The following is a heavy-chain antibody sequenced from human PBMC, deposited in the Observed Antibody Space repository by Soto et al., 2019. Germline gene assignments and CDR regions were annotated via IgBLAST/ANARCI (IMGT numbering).Heavy chain of an antibody. D-gene: IGHD6-19*01. V-gene: IGHV4-39*01. J-gene: IGHJ4*02. CDR3: ATVTRIAVAGRMGTFDY. CDR2: IYYSGST. Sequence: SETLSLTCTVSGGSISSSSYYWGWIRQPPGKGLEWIGSIYYSGSTYYNPSLKSRVTISVDTSKNQFSLKLSSVTAADTAVYYCATVTRIAVAGRMGTFDYWGQGTLVTVSS. CDR1: GGSISSSSYY.